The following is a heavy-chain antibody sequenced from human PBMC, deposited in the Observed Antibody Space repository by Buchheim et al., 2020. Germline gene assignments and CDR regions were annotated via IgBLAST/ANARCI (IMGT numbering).Heavy chain of an antibody. Sequence: EVQLVESGGGLVQPGGSLRLSCAASGFTFSSYWMSWVRQAPGKGLEWVANIKQDGSEKYYVDSVKGRFTISRDNAKNSLYLQMNSLRAEDTAVYYCARVGNYGDYFVTYYYYGMDVWGQGTT. D-gene: IGHD4-17*01. CDR1: GFTFSSYW. V-gene: IGHV3-7*01. CDR2: IKQDGSEK. CDR3: ARVGNYGDYFVTYYYYGMDV. J-gene: IGHJ6*02.